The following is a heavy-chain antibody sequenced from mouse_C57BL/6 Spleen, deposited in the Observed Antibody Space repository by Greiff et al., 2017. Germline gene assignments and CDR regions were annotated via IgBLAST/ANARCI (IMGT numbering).Heavy chain of an antibody. J-gene: IGHJ1*03. CDR3: ARNYHYYGSSYVGYFDV. Sequence: QVQLQQPGAELVRPGSSVKLSCKASGYTFTSYWMDWVKQRPGQGLEWIGNIYPSDSETHYNQKFKDKATLTVDKSSSTAYMQLSSLTSEDSAVYYCARNYHYYGSSYVGYFDVWGTGTTVTVSS. CDR1: GYTFTSYW. D-gene: IGHD1-1*01. V-gene: IGHV1-61*01. CDR2: IYPSDSET.